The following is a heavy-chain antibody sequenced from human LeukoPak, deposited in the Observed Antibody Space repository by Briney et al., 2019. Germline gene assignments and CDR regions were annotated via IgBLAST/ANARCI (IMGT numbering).Heavy chain of an antibody. CDR3: ARGPSGYHNT. D-gene: IGHD5-12*01. CDR2: IKQDGSEK. J-gene: IGHJ4*02. V-gene: IGHV3-7*01. CDR1: GFTFSSYS. Sequence: GGSLRLSCAASGFTFSSYSMLWVRQAPGKGLEWVANIKQDGSEKYYVDSVKGRFTISRDNAKNSLYLQMNSLRAEDTAVYYCARGPSGYHNTGGQGTLVTVSS.